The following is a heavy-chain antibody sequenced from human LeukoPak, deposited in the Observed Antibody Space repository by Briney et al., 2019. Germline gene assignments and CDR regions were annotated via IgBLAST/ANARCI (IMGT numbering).Heavy chain of an antibody. CDR3: ARGIAAAGSYHFDY. CDR1: GFTFSSYS. D-gene: IGHD6-13*01. Sequence: KAGGSLRLSCAAPGFTFSSYSMNWVRQAPGKGLEWVSSISSSSSYIYYADSVKGRFTISRDNAKNSLYLQMNSLRAEDTAVYYCARGIAAAGSYHFDYWGQGTLVTVSS. J-gene: IGHJ4*02. CDR2: ISSSSSYI. V-gene: IGHV3-21*01.